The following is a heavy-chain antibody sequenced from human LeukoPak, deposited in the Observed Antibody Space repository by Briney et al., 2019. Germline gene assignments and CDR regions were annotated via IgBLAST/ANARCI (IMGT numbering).Heavy chain of an antibody. CDR2: IYYSGST. J-gene: IGHJ4*02. D-gene: IGHD6-19*01. CDR1: GGSISSYY. V-gene: IGHV4-59*01. Sequence: SETLSLTCTVSGGSISSYYWSWIRQPAGKGLEWIGYIYYSGSTNYNPSLKSRVTISVDTSKNQFSLKLSSVTAADMAVYYCARFKRAGGWSYFDYWGQGTLVTVSS. CDR3: ARFKRAGGWSYFDY.